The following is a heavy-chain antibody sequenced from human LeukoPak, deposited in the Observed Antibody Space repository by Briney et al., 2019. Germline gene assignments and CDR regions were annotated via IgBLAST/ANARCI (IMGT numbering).Heavy chain of an antibody. V-gene: IGHV3-23*01. CDR2: ISGGDDTT. CDR1: GFIFSNYA. J-gene: IGHJ3*01. Sequence: QPGGSLRLSCAASGFIFSNYAMTWVRQGPGKGLEWVSTISGGDDTTTYGDSVKGRFTISRDNSNNTVYLQMDSLRVDDTAVYYCAKDLSLLDWFGEPDAFDFWGQGTMVTVSS. CDR3: AKDLSLLDWFGEPDAFDF. D-gene: IGHD3-10*01.